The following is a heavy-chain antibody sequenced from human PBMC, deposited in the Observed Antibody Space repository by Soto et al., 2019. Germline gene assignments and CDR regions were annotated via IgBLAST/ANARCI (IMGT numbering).Heavy chain of an antibody. CDR3: QAGNWNAPCDY. D-gene: IGHD1-1*01. V-gene: IGHV3-7*02. CDR2: IKQDGSQK. CDR1: GFTFSSYW. Sequence: EVQLVESGGGLVQPGGSLRLSCAASGFTFSSYWMTWVRQAPGKGLEWVANIKQDGSQKFYVDSVKGRFTISRDNAQNSLYLQMNSLRDDDTAVYYCQAGNWNAPCDYWGQGTLVTVSS. J-gene: IGHJ4*02.